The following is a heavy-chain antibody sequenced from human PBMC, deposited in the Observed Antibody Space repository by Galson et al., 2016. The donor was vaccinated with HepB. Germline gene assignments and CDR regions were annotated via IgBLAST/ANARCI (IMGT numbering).Heavy chain of an antibody. J-gene: IGHJ4*02. CDR2: ISSDGSNE. CDR3: ASLQYHTTFVVV. Sequence: SLRLSCAASGFTFSHYAIHWVRQAPGKGLEWLAAISSDGSNEFYADSVKGRFTISRDNSKNSLYLQLNSLSSEDTALYYCASLQYHTTFVVVWGQRTLVCVSS. V-gene: IGHV3-30-3*01. CDR1: GFTFSHYA. D-gene: IGHD3-3*01.